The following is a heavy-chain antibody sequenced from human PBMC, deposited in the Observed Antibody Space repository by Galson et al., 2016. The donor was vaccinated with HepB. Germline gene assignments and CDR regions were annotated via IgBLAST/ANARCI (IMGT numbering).Heavy chain of an antibody. D-gene: IGHD2-8*01. CDR1: GFTFRTYD. CDR2: IGPAGDT. V-gene: IGHV3-13*01. Sequence: SLRLSCAATGFTFRTYDMHWVRQPPGKGLEWVSAIGPAGDTYYLGSVRGRFTISRENAKRSLFLEMSSLRAGDTAVYYCARGSYDYYGINVWGQGTTVTVSS. J-gene: IGHJ6*02. CDR3: ARGSYDYYGINV.